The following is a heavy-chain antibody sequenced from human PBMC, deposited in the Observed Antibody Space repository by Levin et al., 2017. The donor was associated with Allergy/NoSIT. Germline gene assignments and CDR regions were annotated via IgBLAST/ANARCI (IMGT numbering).Heavy chain of an antibody. Sequence: PGGSLRLSCAASGFTFSSYGIHWVRQAPGKGLEWVGVIWYDGSNKYYADSVKGRFTISRDNSKNTLYLQMNSLRAEDTAVYYCARIIEVAGTSLGYWGQGTLVTVSS. J-gene: IGHJ4*02. D-gene: IGHD6-19*01. CDR3: ARIIEVAGTSLGY. CDR2: IWYDGSNK. V-gene: IGHV3-33*01. CDR1: GFTFSSYG.